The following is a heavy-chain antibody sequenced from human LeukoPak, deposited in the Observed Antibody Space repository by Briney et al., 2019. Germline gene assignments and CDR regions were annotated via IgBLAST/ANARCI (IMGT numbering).Heavy chain of an antibody. CDR3: LNTYHKGSGSYWGYIDN. D-gene: IGHD3-10*01. CDR2: IYWSGST. CDR1: GGSISSSSYY. J-gene: IGHJ4*02. Sequence: SETLSLTCTVSGGSISSSSYYWGWIRQPPGTGLEWIGSIYWSGSTYYNPSLKSRVTISVDTSKNQFSLKLSSVIAADTAVYYCLNTYHKGSGSYWGYIDNWGQGTLVTVSS. V-gene: IGHV4-39*01.